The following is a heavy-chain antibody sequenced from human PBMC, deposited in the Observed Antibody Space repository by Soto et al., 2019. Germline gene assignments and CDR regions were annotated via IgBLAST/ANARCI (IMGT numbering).Heavy chain of an antibody. CDR2: ISYDGSNK. D-gene: IGHD6-6*01. J-gene: IGHJ3*02. CDR1: GFTFSSYA. Sequence: QVQLVESGGGVVQPGRSLRLSCAASGFTFSSYAMHWVRQAPGKGLEWVAVISYDGSNKYYADSVKGRFTISRDNSKNTLYLQMNSLRAEDMAVYYCARRGSSGAGDAFDIWGQGTMVTVSS. V-gene: IGHV3-30-3*01. CDR3: ARRGSSGAGDAFDI.